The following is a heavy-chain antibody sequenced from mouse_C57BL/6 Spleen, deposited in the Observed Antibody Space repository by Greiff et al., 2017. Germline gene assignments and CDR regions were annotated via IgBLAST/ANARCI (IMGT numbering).Heavy chain of an antibody. V-gene: IGHV1-42*01. CDR3: ARRGGTLRWFAY. CDR1: GYTFTEYT. J-gene: IGHJ3*01. D-gene: IGHD1-1*01. CDR2: INPSTGGT. Sequence: VQLQQSGAELVKPGASVKLSCKASGYTFTEYTIHWVKQRSGQGLEWIGEINPSTGGTTYNQKFKAKATLTVDKSSSTAYMQLKSLTSEDSAVYYCARRGGTLRWFAYWGQGTLVTVSA.